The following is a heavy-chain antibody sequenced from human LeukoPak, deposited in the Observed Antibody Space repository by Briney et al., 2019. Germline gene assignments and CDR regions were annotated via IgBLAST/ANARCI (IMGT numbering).Heavy chain of an antibody. Sequence: PSETLSLTCTVSGGSISYYYWSWIRQPPGKGLEWIGYIYYSGSTKYNPYLTSQITISVDTSKNQFSLKLSSVTAADTAMYYCARQGNGDLYYFDYWGQGTLVTVSS. CDR1: GGSISYYY. J-gene: IGHJ4*02. CDR2: IYYSGST. CDR3: ARQGNGDLYYFDY. V-gene: IGHV4-59*08. D-gene: IGHD4-17*01.